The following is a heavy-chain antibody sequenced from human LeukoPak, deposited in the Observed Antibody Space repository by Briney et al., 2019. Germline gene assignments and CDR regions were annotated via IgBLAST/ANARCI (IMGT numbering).Heavy chain of an antibody. CDR3: ARALLLWFGESPCAFDI. CDR2: IYYSGST. D-gene: IGHD3-10*01. Sequence: KPSETLSLTCTVSGGSISSYYWSWIWQPPGKGLEWLGYIYYSGSTYYNPSLKSRVTISVDTSKNQFSLKLSSVTAADTAMYYCARALLLWFGESPCAFDIWGQGTMVTVSS. CDR1: GGSISSYY. V-gene: IGHV4-59*08. J-gene: IGHJ3*02.